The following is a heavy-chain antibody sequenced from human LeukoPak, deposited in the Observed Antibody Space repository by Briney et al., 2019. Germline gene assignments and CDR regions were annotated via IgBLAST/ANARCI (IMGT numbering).Heavy chain of an antibody. CDR1: GFTFDDYA. V-gene: IGHV3-9*03. J-gene: IGHJ3*02. CDR2: ISWNSGSI. Sequence: GRSLRLSCAASGFTFDDYAMHWVRQAPGKGLEWVSGISWNSGSIGYADSVKGRFTISRDNAKNSLYLQMNSLRAEDMALYYCAKDIRSGGRWPHWHAFDIWGQGTMVTVSS. CDR3: AKDIRSGGRWPHWHAFDI. D-gene: IGHD2-15*01.